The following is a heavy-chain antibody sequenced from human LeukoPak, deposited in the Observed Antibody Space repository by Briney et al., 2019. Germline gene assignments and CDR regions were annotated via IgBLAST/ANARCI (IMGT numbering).Heavy chain of an antibody. V-gene: IGHV3-30*04. Sequence: GGSLRLSCAASGFSFSKYAMDWVRQAPGKGLEWVAIISKDGSMRYYADSAKGRFTVSRDNSNNTLSLQMNSLKSEDTAVYYCAGEKFDIWGQGTMVTVSA. J-gene: IGHJ3*02. CDR3: AGEKFDI. CDR1: GFSFSKYA. CDR2: ISKDGSMR.